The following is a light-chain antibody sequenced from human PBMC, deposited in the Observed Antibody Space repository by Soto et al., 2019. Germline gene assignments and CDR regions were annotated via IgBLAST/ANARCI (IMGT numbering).Light chain of an antibody. CDR2: GNS. CDR1: SSNIGAGYD. J-gene: IGLJ2*01. CDR3: QSYDSSLSGNVV. V-gene: IGLV1-40*01. Sequence: QPVLTQPPSVSGAPGQRVTISCTGSSSNIGAGYDVHWYQQLPGTAPKLLIYGNSNRPSGAPDRFSGSKSGTSASLAITGLQAEDESDYYCQSYDSSLSGNVVFGGGTKLTVL.